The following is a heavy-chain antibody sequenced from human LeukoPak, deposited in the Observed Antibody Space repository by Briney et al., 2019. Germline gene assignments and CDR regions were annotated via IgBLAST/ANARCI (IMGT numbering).Heavy chain of an antibody. V-gene: IGHV3-23*01. CDR3: ATYVWETYRFSD. CDR1: GFSFSSRA. CDR2: IGSTGDST. J-gene: IGHJ4*02. Sequence: GGSLRISCAASGFSFSSRALSWVRQAPGKGLEWVSTIGSTGDSTFYADSVKGRFTISRDNSKDTLYLQLNSLRAEGTAIYYCATYVWETYRFSDWGQGTLVTVSS. D-gene: IGHD3-16*02.